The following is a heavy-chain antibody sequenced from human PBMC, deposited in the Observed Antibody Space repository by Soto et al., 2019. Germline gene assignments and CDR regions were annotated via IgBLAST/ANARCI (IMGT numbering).Heavy chain of an antibody. J-gene: IGHJ6*02. CDR3: ARNRNPSSKTHGMDV. V-gene: IGHV3-21*01. CDR1: GLSFSTHS. CDR2: ISSDSYYI. Sequence: EVQLVESGGGLVEPGGSLRLSCAPSGLSFSTHSMNWVRQAPGKGLEWVSSISSDSYYIYYGDSVKGRFTISRDNAKNSLYLQMNSLRADDTSVYYCARNRNPSSKTHGMDVWGQGTTVTVSS.